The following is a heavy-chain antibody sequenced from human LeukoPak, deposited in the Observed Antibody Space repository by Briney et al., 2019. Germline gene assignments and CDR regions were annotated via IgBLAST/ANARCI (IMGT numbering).Heavy chain of an antibody. Sequence: PSETLSLTCAVYSGSFSGYFWTWIRQPPGKGLEWIGEINHSGSTNYNPSLKSRVSISVDTSENQFSLKLSSVTAADTAVYYCARRGTTVASGAFDIWGQGTMVTVSS. CDR3: ARRGTTVASGAFDI. D-gene: IGHD4-23*01. J-gene: IGHJ3*02. V-gene: IGHV4-34*01. CDR2: INHSGST. CDR1: SGSFSGYF.